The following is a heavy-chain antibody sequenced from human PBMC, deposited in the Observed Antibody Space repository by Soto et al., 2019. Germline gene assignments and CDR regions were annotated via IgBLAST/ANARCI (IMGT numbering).Heavy chain of an antibody. CDR3: AREARPDVLRDLLIRQRAKIWGGDPSRGIGHYSYGMDF. J-gene: IGHJ6*02. D-gene: IGHD2-21*02. Sequence: EVQLVESGGGLVKPGGSLRLSCISSGFTFRTYTMNWVRQAPGKGLEWVSGIRGFSPYTFYAESVRGRFTISRDNAKNSLFLQMDSLRADDTAVYFCAREARPDVLRDLLIRQRAKIWGGDPSRGIGHYSYGMDFWGQGTTVTVSS. V-gene: IGHV3-21*04. CDR2: IRGFSPYT. CDR1: GFTFRTYT.